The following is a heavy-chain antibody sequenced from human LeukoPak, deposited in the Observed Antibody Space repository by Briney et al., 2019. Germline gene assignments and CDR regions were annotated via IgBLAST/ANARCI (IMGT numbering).Heavy chain of an antibody. D-gene: IGHD3-3*01. Sequence: PGGSLRLSCAASGFTFSRYWMSWVRQAPGKGLEWVANINQDGSEKYYVDSVKGGFTISRENANNSLYLQINSLRAEDTAVYYCARLREIPVFGVVTKSTSYFDYWGQGTLVTVSS. J-gene: IGHJ4*02. CDR2: INQDGSEK. CDR1: GFTFSRYW. V-gene: IGHV3-7*01. CDR3: ARLREIPVFGVVTKSTSYFDY.